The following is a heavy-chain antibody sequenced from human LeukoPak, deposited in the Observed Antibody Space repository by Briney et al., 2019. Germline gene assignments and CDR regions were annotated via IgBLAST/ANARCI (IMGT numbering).Heavy chain of an antibody. CDR2: MDPSGTQK. V-gene: IGHV3-7*01. D-gene: IGHD3-16*01. Sequence: QSGGSLRLSCATSGFSFSSNWMSWVRQAPGKGLEWVANMDPSGTQKRYVDSVTGRFTISKDNPGTSLYLEMNSLRADDTAIYYCAIWASDNYWGQGTLVTVSS. J-gene: IGHJ4*02. CDR1: GFSFSSNW. CDR3: AIWASDNY.